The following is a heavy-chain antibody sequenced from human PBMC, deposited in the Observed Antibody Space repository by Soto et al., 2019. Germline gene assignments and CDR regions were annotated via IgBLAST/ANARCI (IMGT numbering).Heavy chain of an antibody. Sequence: GGSLRLSCATSGFTFSTYAMHWVRQAPGKGLEYVSAISSNGRSTCYANSVKGRFTISRDNSKNTLYLQMDSLRAEDMAVYYCARDRCTNGVCYAPSDYWGQGTLVTVSS. J-gene: IGHJ4*02. CDR1: GFTFSTYA. CDR2: ISSNGRST. D-gene: IGHD2-8*01. V-gene: IGHV3-64*01. CDR3: ARDRCTNGVCYAPSDY.